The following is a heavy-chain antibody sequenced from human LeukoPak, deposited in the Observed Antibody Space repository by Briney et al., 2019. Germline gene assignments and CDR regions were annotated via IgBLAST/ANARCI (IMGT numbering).Heavy chain of an antibody. J-gene: IGHJ5*02. CDR1: GYTFTSYE. CDR2: MNLNFGTT. CDR3: ARGSYRFDV. Sequence: ASVKVSCKASGYTFTSYEINWVRQATGQGLEWVGWMNLNFGTTGNAQRFQGRVTLTRNTSISTAYMELSSLTSDDTAVYYCARGSYRFDVWGQGTLAAVSS. V-gene: IGHV1-8*01. D-gene: IGHD1-14*01.